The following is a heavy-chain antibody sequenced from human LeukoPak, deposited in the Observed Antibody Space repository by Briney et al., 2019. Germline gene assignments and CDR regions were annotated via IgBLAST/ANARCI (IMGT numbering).Heavy chain of an antibody. CDR2: IYTSGST. CDR1: GGSISSYY. D-gene: IGHD3-10*01. J-gene: IGHJ6*02. CDR3: ARDGVLLWFGEGYYYGMDV. Sequence: TSETLSLTCTVSGGSISSYYWSWIRQPAGQGLEWIGRIYTSGSTNYNPSLKSRVTMSVDTSKNQFSLKLSSVTAADTAVYYCARDGVLLWFGEGYYYGMDVWGQGTTVTVSS. V-gene: IGHV4-4*07.